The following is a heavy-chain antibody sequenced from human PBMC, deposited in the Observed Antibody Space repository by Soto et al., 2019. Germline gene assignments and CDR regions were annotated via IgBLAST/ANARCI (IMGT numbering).Heavy chain of an antibody. D-gene: IGHD2-2*01. CDR1: GYTFTSYG. J-gene: IGHJ6*02. CDR2: ISAYNGNT. Sequence: ASVKVSCKASGYTFTSYGISWVRQAPGQGLEWMGWISAYNGNTNYAQKLQGRVTMTTDTSTSTAYMELRSLRSDDTAAYYCARDRGIVVVSSRGMDVRRQRTTVPVCS. V-gene: IGHV1-18*01. CDR3: ARDRGIVVVSSRGMDV.